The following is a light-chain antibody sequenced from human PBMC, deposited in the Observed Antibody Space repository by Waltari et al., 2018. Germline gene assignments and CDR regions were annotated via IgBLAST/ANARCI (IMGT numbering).Light chain of an antibody. CDR3: MQGTHWPRT. CDR2: KVS. J-gene: IGKJ1*01. V-gene: IGKV2-30*02. Sequence: DVVMTQSPLSLPVTLGQPASISCRSSQSLVHSDGITYLNWFQQRPGQSPRRLIYKVSNRDSGVPDRFGGSGSGTDFTLKISRVEAEDVGVYYCMQGTHWPRTFGQGTKVEIK. CDR1: QSLVHSDGITY.